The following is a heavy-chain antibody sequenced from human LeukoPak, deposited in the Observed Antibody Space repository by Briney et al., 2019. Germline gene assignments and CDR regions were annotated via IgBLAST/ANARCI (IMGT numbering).Heavy chain of an antibody. V-gene: IGHV1-24*01. J-gene: IGHJ6*02. CDR3: ATGEVYDSSGYYYYGMDV. D-gene: IGHD3-22*01. Sequence: GASVRVSCKVSGYTLTELSMHWVRQAPGKGLEWMGGFDPEDGETIYAQKFQGRVTMTEDTSTDTAYMELSSLRSEGTAVYYCATGEVYDSSGYYYYGMDVWGQGTTVTVSS. CDR2: FDPEDGET. CDR1: GYTLTELS.